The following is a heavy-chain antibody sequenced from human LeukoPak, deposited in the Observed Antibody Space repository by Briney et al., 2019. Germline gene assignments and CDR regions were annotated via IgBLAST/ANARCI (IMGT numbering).Heavy chain of an antibody. CDR3: ARPYYDSSGYYYWGNAFDI. CDR1: GFTFSSYG. Sequence: GGSLRLSCAASGFTFSSYGMHWVRQAPGKGLEWVAVIWYDGSNKYYADPVKGRFTISRDNSKNTLYLQMNSLRAEDTAVYYCARPYYDSSGYYYWGNAFDIWGQGTMVTVSS. CDR2: IWYDGSNK. V-gene: IGHV3-33*01. D-gene: IGHD3-22*01. J-gene: IGHJ3*02.